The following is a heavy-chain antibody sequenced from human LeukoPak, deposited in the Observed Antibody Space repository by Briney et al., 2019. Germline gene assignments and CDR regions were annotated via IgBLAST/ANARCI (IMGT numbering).Heavy chain of an antibody. CDR1: GFTFNSYW. D-gene: IGHD1-26*01. Sequence: GGSLRLSCAASGFTFNSYWMSWVRQAPGKGLEWVANVQQEGSEKYYVDSVKGRFTISRDNAKNSVYLEMNSLRAEDTAVYYCAKGIEWELLRSGYFDYWGQGTLVTVSS. CDR3: AKGIEWELLRSGYFDY. V-gene: IGHV3-7*03. J-gene: IGHJ4*02. CDR2: VQQEGSEK.